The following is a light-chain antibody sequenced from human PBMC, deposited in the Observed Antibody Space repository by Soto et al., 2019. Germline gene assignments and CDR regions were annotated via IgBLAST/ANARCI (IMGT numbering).Light chain of an antibody. CDR2: DVS. V-gene: IGKV3-11*01. Sequence: EIVLTQSPGTLSLSPGERATLSCRASQSVSESLAWYQQKPGQAPRLLIYDVSYRATGIPVRFSGSGSGTDFTLTISSLEPEDFAVYYCQQRSDWLPITFGQGTRLEI. CDR3: QQRSDWLPIT. J-gene: IGKJ5*01. CDR1: QSVSES.